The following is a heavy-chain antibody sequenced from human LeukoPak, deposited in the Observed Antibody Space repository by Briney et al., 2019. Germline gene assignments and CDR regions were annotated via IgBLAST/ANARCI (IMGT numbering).Heavy chain of an antibody. CDR3: ARDFSPDLWSGYHGNWFDP. CDR1: GGSISSYY. J-gene: IGHJ5*02. Sequence: PSETLSLTCTVSGGSISSYYWSWIRQPPGKGLEWIGYIYYSGNTNYNPSLKSRVTISVDTSKNQFSLKPSSVTAADTAVYYCARDFSPDLWSGYHGNWFDPWGQGTLVTVSS. V-gene: IGHV4-59*01. D-gene: IGHD3-3*01. CDR2: IYYSGNT.